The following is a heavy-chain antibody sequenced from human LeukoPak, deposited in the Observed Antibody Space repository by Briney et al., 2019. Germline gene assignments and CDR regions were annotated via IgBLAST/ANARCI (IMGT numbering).Heavy chain of an antibody. V-gene: IGHV3-11*06. CDR1: GFTFSDYY. Sequence: GGSLRLSCAASGFTFSDYYMSWIRQAPAKGLEWVSFISSSSGYRNYAASVKGRFTISRDNAKNSLYLQMNSLRAEDTAVYYRAKLYNWNDEGAFDIWGRGTMVTVSS. J-gene: IGHJ3*02. CDR2: ISSSSGYR. CDR3: AKLYNWNDEGAFDI. D-gene: IGHD1-1*01.